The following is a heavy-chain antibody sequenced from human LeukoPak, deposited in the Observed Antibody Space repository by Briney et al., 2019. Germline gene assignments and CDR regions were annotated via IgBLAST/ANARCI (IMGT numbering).Heavy chain of an antibody. CDR3: AKDSWEVGATSEIDY. Sequence: PGESLRLSCAASGCTFSSYGMHWVRQAPGKGLEWVAFIRYDGSNKYYADSVKGRFTISRDNSKNTLYLQMNSLRAEDTAVYYCAKDSWEVGATSEIDYWGQGTLVTVSS. J-gene: IGHJ4*02. CDR2: IRYDGSNK. CDR1: GCTFSSYG. V-gene: IGHV3-30*02. D-gene: IGHD1-26*01.